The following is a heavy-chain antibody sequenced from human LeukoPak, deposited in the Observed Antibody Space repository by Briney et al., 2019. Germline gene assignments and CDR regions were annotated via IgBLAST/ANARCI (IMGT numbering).Heavy chain of an antibody. CDR3: AREMPTVVPFDS. V-gene: IGHV4-39*07. CDR2: LSYSGKT. J-gene: IGHJ4*02. D-gene: IGHD4-23*01. Sequence: YWGWVCQPPGQGLEWLATLSYSGKTHYNPSLKGRGTISPDTSKNQSSLRLTSVTAADTAVYFCAREMPTVVPFDSWGQETLVTVSS. CDR1: Y.